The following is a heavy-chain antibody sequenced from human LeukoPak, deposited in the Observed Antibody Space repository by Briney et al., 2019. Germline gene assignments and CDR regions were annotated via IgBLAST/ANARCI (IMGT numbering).Heavy chain of an antibody. CDR3: ARGWNCGGDCYLYYYVMDV. Sequence: EASVKVYCKASGYILTNYYMHCVRQAPGQGLEWMGIINPSDGGTSYAQNFQDRVTMTRDTSTSTVYMELSSLRSDDTAVYYCARGWNCGGDCYLYYYVMDVWGQGTTVTVSS. J-gene: IGHJ6*02. CDR1: GYILTNYY. CDR2: INPSDGGT. V-gene: IGHV1-46*01. D-gene: IGHD2-21*02.